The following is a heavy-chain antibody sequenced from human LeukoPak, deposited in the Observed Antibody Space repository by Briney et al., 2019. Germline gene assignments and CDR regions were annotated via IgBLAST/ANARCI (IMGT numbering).Heavy chain of an antibody. Sequence: GGSLRLSCAASGFTFSSYAMSWVRQAPGKGLEWVSAISGSGGSTYYADSVKGRFTISRDNSKNTLYLQMNTLRAEDTAVNYCAKEVLDIVATAAWFDPWGQGTLVTVSS. CDR3: AKEVLDIVATAAWFDP. CDR1: GFTFSSYA. D-gene: IGHD5-12*01. V-gene: IGHV3-23*01. J-gene: IGHJ5*02. CDR2: ISGSGGST.